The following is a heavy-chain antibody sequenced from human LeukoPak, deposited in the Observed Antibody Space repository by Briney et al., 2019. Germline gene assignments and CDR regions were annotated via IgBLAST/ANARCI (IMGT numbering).Heavy chain of an antibody. CDR2: IYNNGKT. CDR1: GYSISSGYD. CDR3: ARGTSYLGWFDP. V-gene: IGHV4-38-2*01. J-gene: IGHJ5*02. D-gene: IGHD1-1*01. Sequence: SETLSLTCAVSGYSISSGYDWGWVRQPPGEGLEWIGNIYNNGKTYYNPSLKSRVTMSVDTSKNQFSLKLSSVTAADTAVYYCARGTSYLGWFDPWGQGTLVTVSS.